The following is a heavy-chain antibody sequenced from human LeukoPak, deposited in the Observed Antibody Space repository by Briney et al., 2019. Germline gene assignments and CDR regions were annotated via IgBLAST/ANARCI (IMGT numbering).Heavy chain of an antibody. D-gene: IGHD3-22*01. CDR1: GFTFRGYT. CDR2: ISSNSAYI. J-gene: IGHJ3*02. CDR3: AREGGFHYDSSGDAFDI. V-gene: IGHV3-21*04. Sequence: GGSLRLSCAASGFTFRGYTMTWVRQAPGRGLEWVSSISSNSAYIYYADSLRGRLTISRDNAKNSLYLQVASLGADDTAVYYCAREGGFHYDSSGDAFDIWGQGTMVTVSS.